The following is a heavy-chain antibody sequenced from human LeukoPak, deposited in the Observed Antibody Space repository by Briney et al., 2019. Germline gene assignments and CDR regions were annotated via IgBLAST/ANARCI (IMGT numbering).Heavy chain of an antibody. Sequence: SSETLSLTCAVYGRSFSGYYWSWIRQPPGKGLEWIGEINHSGSTNYNPSLKSRVTISVDTSKNQFSLKLSSVTAADTAVYYCARGGYSYVVDYWGQGTLVTVSS. D-gene: IGHD5-18*01. V-gene: IGHV4-34*01. CDR3: ARGGYSYVVDY. J-gene: IGHJ4*02. CDR2: INHSGST. CDR1: GRSFSGYY.